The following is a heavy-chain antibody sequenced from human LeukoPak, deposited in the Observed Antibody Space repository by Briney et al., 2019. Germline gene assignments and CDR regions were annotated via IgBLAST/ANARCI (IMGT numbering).Heavy chain of an antibody. CDR2: IYTSGGT. J-gene: IGHJ4*02. V-gene: IGHV4-4*09. Sequence: PPETLSLTCTVSGGSISSYYWSWIRQPAGKGLEWIGYIYTSGGTNYIPSLKGRVTISIDTSKNQFSLKLSSVTAADSAVYYCARLTRLSTSPDRYYLDYWGQGTLVTVSS. CDR3: ARLTRLSTSPDRYYLDY. CDR1: GGSISSYY. D-gene: IGHD6-6*01.